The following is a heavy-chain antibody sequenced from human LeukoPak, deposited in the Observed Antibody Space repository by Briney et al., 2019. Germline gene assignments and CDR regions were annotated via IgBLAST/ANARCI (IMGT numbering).Heavy chain of an antibody. CDR2: IYYSGST. CDR3: ARRSSSWYGGSIDY. J-gene: IGHJ4*02. V-gene: IGHV4-59*01. CDR1: GGSISSYY. D-gene: IGHD6-13*01. Sequence: SETLSLTCTVSGGSISSYYWSWIRQPPGKGLEWIGYIYYSGSTNYNPSLKSRVTISVDTSKNQFSLKLSSVTAAGTAVYYCARRSSSWYGGSIDYWGQGTLVTVSS.